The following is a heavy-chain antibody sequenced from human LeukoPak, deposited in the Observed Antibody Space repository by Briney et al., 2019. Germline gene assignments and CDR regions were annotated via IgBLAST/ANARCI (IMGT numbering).Heavy chain of an antibody. CDR2: IYYSGST. CDR3: AREYNWNDWDYFDY. D-gene: IGHD1-20*01. CDR1: GGSISSYY. Sequence: SETLSLTCTVSGGSISSYYWSWIRQPPGKGLEWIGYIYYSGSTNYNPSLKSRVTISVDTSKNQFSLKLSSVTAADTAVYYCAREYNWNDWDYFDYWGQGTLVTVSS. V-gene: IGHV4-59*01. J-gene: IGHJ4*02.